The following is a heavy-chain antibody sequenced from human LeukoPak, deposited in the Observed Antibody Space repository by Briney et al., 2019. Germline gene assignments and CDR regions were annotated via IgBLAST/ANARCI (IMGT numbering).Heavy chain of an antibody. CDR3: ASEHRSFGVVIIDYYYYYMDV. V-gene: IGHV3-7*01. CDR1: GFTFSSYW. D-gene: IGHD3-3*01. J-gene: IGHJ6*03. CDR2: IKQDGSEK. Sequence: GGSLRLSCAASGFTFSSYWMSWVRQAPGKGLEWVANIKQDGSEKYYVDSVKGRFTISRDNAKNSLYLQMNSLRAEDTAVYYCASEHRSFGVVIIDYYYYYMDVWGKGATVTVSS.